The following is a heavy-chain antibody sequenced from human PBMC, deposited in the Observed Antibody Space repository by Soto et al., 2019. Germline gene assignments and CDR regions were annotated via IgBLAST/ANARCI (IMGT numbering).Heavy chain of an antibody. CDR3: ARVPSP. CDR1: GGSFSSSSSSYS. Sequence: SETLSLTCTVSGGSFSSSSSSYSWSWIRQPPGKGLEWIGYIYHSGSTYYNPSLKSRVTISVDRSKNQFSLKLSSVTAADTAVYYCARVPSPWGQGTLVTVSS. V-gene: IGHV4-30-2*01. J-gene: IGHJ5*02. CDR2: IYHSGST.